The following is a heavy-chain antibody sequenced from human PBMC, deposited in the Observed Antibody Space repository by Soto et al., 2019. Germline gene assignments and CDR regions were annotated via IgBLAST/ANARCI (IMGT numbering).Heavy chain of an antibody. CDR3: ARGLRDCSGGSCYVWFDP. D-gene: IGHD2-15*01. Sequence: ASVKVSCKTSGYTFTSYDINWVRQATGQGLEWMGWMNPNTGNTGYAQQFQGRVTMTRNTPISTAYMELSSLRSEDTAVYYCARGLRDCSGGSCYVWFDPWGQGTLVTVSS. J-gene: IGHJ5*02. CDR1: GYTFTSYD. V-gene: IGHV1-8*01. CDR2: MNPNTGNT.